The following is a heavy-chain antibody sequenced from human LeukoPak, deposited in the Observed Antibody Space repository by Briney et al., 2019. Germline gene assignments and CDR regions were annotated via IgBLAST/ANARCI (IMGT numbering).Heavy chain of an antibody. Sequence: GGSLRLSCAASGFTFSSYGMHWVRQAPGKGLEWVAFIRYDGSNKYYADSVKGRFTISRDNSKNTLYLQMNSLRAEDTAVYYCAKGSKEVLFTRDHYMDVWGKGTTVTISS. V-gene: IGHV3-30*02. CDR1: GFTFSSYG. D-gene: IGHD3-3*01. J-gene: IGHJ6*03. CDR2: IRYDGSNK. CDR3: AKGSKEVLFTRDHYMDV.